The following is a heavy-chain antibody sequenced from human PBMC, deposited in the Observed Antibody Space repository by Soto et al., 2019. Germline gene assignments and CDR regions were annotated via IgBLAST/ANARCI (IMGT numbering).Heavy chain of an antibody. CDR3: ARGRTRLRTTVTTPASRFDY. CDR1: GGSISSGGYY. CDR2: IYYSGST. J-gene: IGHJ4*02. D-gene: IGHD4-17*01. V-gene: IGHV4-31*03. Sequence: QVQLQESGPGLVKPSQTLSLTCTVSGGSISSGGYYWSWIRQHPGKGLEWIGYIYYSGSTYYNPSLKSRVTISVDPSKNQFSLKLSSGTAADTAVYYCARGRTRLRTTVTTPASRFDYWGQGTLVTVSS.